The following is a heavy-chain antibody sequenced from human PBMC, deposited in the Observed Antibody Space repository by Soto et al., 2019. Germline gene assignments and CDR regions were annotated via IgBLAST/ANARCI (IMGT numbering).Heavy chain of an antibody. J-gene: IGHJ2*01. CDR1: GFTFSSYS. Sequence: EVQLVESGGGLVKPGGSLRLSCAASGFTFSSYSMNWVRQAPGKGLEWVSSISSSSSYIYYADSVKGRFTISRDNAKNSLYLQMNSLRAEDTAVYYCARVMGGSWYFDLWGRGTLVTVSS. CDR3: ARVMGGSWYFDL. D-gene: IGHD3-16*01. V-gene: IGHV3-21*01. CDR2: ISSSSSYI.